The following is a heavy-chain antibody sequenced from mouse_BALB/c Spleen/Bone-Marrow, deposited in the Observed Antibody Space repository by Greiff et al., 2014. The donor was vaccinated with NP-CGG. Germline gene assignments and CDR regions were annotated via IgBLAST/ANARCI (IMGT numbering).Heavy chain of an antibody. Sequence: VHVKQSGADLVKPGASVKLSCTTSGFNIKDTFMHWVKQRPEQGLEWIGRIDHASGNTKYDPKFQGKATITADTSSNKVSLQLSGLTSEDTAVYYCAHDAPFTYWGQGTLVTVSA. D-gene: IGHD2-3*01. CDR3: AHDAPFTY. J-gene: IGHJ3*01. CDR2: IDHASGNT. V-gene: IGHV14-3*02. CDR1: GFNIKDTF.